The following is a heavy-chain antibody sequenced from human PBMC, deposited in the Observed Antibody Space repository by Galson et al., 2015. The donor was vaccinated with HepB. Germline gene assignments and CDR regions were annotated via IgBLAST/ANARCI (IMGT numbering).Heavy chain of an antibody. CDR1: GFTFRNYS. J-gene: IGHJ4*02. D-gene: IGHD1-14*01. Sequence: SLRLACAASGFTFRNYSMHWVRQAPGKGLEWMAVVWSDGSKEFYAESVKGLLTISRDNFRNTLYLQMNSLRAEDTAVYYCARYNGGSALDYWGQGTLVTVSS. CDR2: VWSDGSKE. CDR3: ARYNGGSALDY. V-gene: IGHV3-33*01.